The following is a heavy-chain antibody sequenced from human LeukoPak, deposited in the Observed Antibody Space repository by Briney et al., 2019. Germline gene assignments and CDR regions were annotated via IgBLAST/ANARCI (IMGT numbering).Heavy chain of an antibody. CDR1: GFTVSSNY. J-gene: IGHJ4*02. V-gene: IGHV3-66*01. Sequence: GGSLRLSCAASGFTVSSNYMSWVRQAPGKGLEWVSVIYSGGSTYYADSVKGRFTISRDNSKNTLYLQMNSLRAEDTAVYHCARDYYDSSGYYEDYWGQGTLVTVSS. CDR2: IYSGGST. CDR3: ARDYYDSSGYYEDY. D-gene: IGHD3-22*01.